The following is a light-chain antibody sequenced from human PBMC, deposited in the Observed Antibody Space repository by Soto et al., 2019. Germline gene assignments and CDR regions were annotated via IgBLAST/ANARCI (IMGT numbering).Light chain of an antibody. CDR1: QNIGGY. CDR3: QHYDSLPIT. J-gene: IGKJ5*01. Sequence: ETVLTQSPASLSLSPGDRATLSCWASQNIGGYLAWYQQKPGQAPRLLIYDTSNRATGIPDRFSGSGSGTDFTLTISRLEPEDFAVFYCQHYDSLPITFGQGTRLEIK. CDR2: DTS. V-gene: IGKV3-11*01.